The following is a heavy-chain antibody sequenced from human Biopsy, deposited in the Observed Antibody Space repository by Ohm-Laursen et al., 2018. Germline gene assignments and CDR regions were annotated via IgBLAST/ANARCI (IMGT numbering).Heavy chain of an antibody. J-gene: IGHJ4*02. D-gene: IGHD4-17*01. Sequence: SLRLSCTASGFTFDDYGMTWVRQVPGKGLEWVSGITWSGGTTSYVDSVKGRFTISRDNAKKSLYPQMNSLRAEDTALYHCARRGSGDYYFDYWGQGTLVTVSS. CDR3: ARRGSGDYYFDY. CDR2: ITWSGGTT. V-gene: IGHV3-20*01. CDR1: GFTFDDYG.